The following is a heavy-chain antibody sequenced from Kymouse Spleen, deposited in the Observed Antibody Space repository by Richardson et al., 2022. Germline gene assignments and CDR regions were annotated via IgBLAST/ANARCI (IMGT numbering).Heavy chain of an antibody. V-gene: IGHV3-30*18. J-gene: IGHJ4*02. CDR3: AKDPSCYRDY. D-gene: IGHD2-2*02. CDR2: ISYDGSNK. Sequence: QVQLVESGGGVVQPGRSLRLSCAASGFTFSSYGMHWVRQAPGKGLEWVAVISYDGSNKYYADSVKGRFTISRDNSKNTLYLQMNSLRAEDTAVYYCAKDPSCYRDYWGQGTLVTVSS. CDR1: GFTFSSYG.